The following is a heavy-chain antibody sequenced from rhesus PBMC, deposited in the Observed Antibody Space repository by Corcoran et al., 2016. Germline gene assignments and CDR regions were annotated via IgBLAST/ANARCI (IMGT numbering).Heavy chain of an antibody. Sequence: QLQLQESGPGLVKPSETLSVTCAVSGGSISSSYWSWIRQAPGKGLEWIGFIYGSGSTTNYNPSLKSRVSRSVDTSKNQLARKLSSVTAADTAVYYCATSTGDTAGTVLIGYWGQGVLVTVSS. J-gene: IGHJ4*01. CDR3: ATSTGDTAGTVLIGY. CDR1: GGSISSSY. D-gene: IGHD5-42*01. CDR2: IYGSGSTT. V-gene: IGHV4-169*01.